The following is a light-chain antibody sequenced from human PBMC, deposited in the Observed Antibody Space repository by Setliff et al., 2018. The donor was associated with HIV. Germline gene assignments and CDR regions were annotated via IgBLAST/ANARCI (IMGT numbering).Light chain of an antibody. CDR2: DVT. CDR3: SSYTTTSAYV. V-gene: IGLV2-14*03. Sequence: SALTQPASVSGSPGQPITISCTGTTSDIGAYNLVSWYQQCPGKAPKLLIYDVTKRPSGVSDRFSASKSANTASLTISGLHTEDEADYFCSSYTTTSAYVFGAGTKVTVL. J-gene: IGLJ1*01. CDR1: TSDIGAYNL.